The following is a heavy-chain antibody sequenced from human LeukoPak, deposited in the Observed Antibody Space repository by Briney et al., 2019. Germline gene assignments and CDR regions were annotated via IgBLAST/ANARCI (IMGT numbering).Heavy chain of an antibody. CDR3: AREGAFDT. Sequence: SETLSLTCTVSGGSISGYYWSWIRQPPGKGLEWIGYIHYSGTTNYNPSLKSRDTISLDTSKNQFTLRLRSVTAADTAVYYCAREGAFDTWGQGTMVTVSS. J-gene: IGHJ3*02. CDR2: IHYSGTT. CDR1: GGSISGYY. V-gene: IGHV4-59*01.